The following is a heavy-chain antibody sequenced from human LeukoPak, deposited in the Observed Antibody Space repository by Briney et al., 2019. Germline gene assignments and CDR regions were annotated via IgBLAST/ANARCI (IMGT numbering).Heavy chain of an antibody. J-gene: IGHJ4*02. CDR3: AKDLRGYCTGGSCYEWDS. CDR2: ISGSGGST. CDR1: GFTFNTYA. D-gene: IGHD2-15*01. Sequence: GGSLRLSCAASGFTFNTYAMTRVRQAPGKGLDWVSAISGSGGSTYYADSVKGRFTISRDNSKNTLYLQMNSLRGEDTAIYYCAKDLRGYCTGGSCYEWDSWGQGTPVTVSS. V-gene: IGHV3-23*01.